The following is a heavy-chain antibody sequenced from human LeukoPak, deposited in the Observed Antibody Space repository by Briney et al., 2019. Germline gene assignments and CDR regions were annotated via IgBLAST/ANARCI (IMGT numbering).Heavy chain of an antibody. J-gene: IGHJ3*02. CDR1: GYTFTSYD. Sequence: ASVKVSCKDSGYTFTSYDINWVRQATGEGLEWMGWMNPNSGNTGYAQKFQGRVTMTRNTSISTAYMELSSLRSEVSAVYNCARGLRWYFSGCSGYSSGAFDIWGQGTMVTVSS. CDR3: ARGLRWYFSGCSGYSSGAFDI. CDR2: MNPNSGNT. D-gene: IGHD2-15*01. V-gene: IGHV1-8*01.